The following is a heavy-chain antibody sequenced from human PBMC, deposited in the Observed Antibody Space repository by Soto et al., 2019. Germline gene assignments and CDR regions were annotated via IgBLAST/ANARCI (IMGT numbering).Heavy chain of an antibody. CDR1: GGSISRGGYY. D-gene: IGHD5-12*01. CDR2: IYYSGGT. J-gene: IGHJ6*03. V-gene: IGHV4-31*03. CDR3: ARKDSGYADYMDV. Sequence: QVQLQESGPGLVKPSQTLSLTCTVSGGSISRGGYYWSWIRQHPGKGLEWIGYIYYSGGTYYNPSLKNRVTISVDTSENQFSLRLSSVTAADTAVYYCARKDSGYADYMDVWGKGTTVTVSS.